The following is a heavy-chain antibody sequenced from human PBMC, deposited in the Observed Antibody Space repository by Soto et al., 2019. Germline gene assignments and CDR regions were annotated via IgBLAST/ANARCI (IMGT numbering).Heavy chain of an antibody. CDR2: ISAHSGNT. Sequence: QVHLVQSGAEVKKPGASVKVSCKGSGYAFTTYGITWVRQAPGQGLEWMGWISAHSGNTNYAQKLQGRVTVTRDTSTSTAYRELRSLRSDDTAVYYGARGRYGDYWGQGALVTVSS. CDR1: GYAFTTYG. V-gene: IGHV1-18*01. J-gene: IGHJ4*02. CDR3: ARGRYGDY. D-gene: IGHD1-1*01.